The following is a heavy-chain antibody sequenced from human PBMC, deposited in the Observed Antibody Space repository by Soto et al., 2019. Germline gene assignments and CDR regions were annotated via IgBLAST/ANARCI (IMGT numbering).Heavy chain of an antibody. D-gene: IGHD2-2*01. J-gene: IGHJ5*02. CDR3: ARQISTSTWYNWFDP. V-gene: IGHV4-39*01. Sequence: SETLSLTCTVSGDSITNSNYYWGWIRHPPGKGLEWIGSIHYSRNTYYNPSLRGRGSLSVDTSKNQFSLKLTSVTAADTAVYFCARQISTSTWYNWFDPWGQGSLVTVSS. CDR1: GDSITNSNYY. CDR2: IHYSRNT.